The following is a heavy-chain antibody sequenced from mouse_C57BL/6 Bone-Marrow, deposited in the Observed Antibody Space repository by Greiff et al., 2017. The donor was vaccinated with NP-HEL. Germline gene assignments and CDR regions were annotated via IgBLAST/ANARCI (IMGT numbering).Heavy chain of an antibody. CDR1: GYAFSSYW. J-gene: IGHJ2*01. Sequence: QVYVKQSGAELVKPGASVKISCKASGYAFSSYWMNWVKQRPGKGLEWIGQIYPGDGDTNYNGQLKGKAKLTADKSASTAYMQLSSRASEDSAVYFCARGLVMYYFDYWGQGTTLTVSS. CDR2: IYPGDGDT. CDR3: ARGLVMYYFDY. D-gene: IGHD2-1*01. V-gene: IGHV1-80*01.